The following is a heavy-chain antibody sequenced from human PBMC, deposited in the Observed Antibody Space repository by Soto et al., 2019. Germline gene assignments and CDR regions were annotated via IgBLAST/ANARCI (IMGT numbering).Heavy chain of an antibody. V-gene: IGHV1-18*04. Sequence: QVQLVQSGAEVKKPGASVKVSCKASGYTFTSYGISWVRQAPGQGLEWMGWISAYNGNTNYAQKLQGRVNMTTDTATSRAYRVLESLRSDDTAVYYCARSRVYYSSGSYAPGWFAPGGKGTLVTVSS. J-gene: IGHJ5*02. CDR2: ISAYNGNT. CDR1: GYTFTSYG. D-gene: IGHD3-10*01. CDR3: ARSRVYYSSGSYAPGWFAP.